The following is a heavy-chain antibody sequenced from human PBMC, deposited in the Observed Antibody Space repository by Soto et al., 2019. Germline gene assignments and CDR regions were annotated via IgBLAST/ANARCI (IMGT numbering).Heavy chain of an antibody. Sequence: SETLSLTCTVSGGSISSGGYYWSWIRQHPGKGLEWIGYIYYSGSTYYNPSLKSRVTISVDTSKNQFSLKLSSVTAADTAVYYCARVYQDLGYFDWLLPNWFDPWGQGTLVTVSS. V-gene: IGHV4-31*03. CDR2: IYYSGST. CDR1: GGSISSGGYY. D-gene: IGHD3-9*01. J-gene: IGHJ5*02. CDR3: ARVYQDLGYFDWLLPNWFDP.